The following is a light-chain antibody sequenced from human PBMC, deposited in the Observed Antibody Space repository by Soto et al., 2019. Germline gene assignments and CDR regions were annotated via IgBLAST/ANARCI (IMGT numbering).Light chain of an antibody. CDR3: QQHYKRPVT. CDR2: GAS. CDR1: PSMSSN. Sequence: ELAMTPSPATLSVSPGARAILSCRASPSMSSNLAWYQQRPAQAPRLLIYGASPSATGIPARFSGSGCGAKFSLTIISLQPEDFAAYYCQQHYKRPVTFGQGTKVDIK. J-gene: IGKJ1*01. V-gene: IGKV3-15*01.